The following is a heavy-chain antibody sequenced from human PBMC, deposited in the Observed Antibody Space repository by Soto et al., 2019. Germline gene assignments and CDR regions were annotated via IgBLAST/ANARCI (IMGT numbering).Heavy chain of an antibody. D-gene: IGHD5-12*01. V-gene: IGHV1-46*01. CDR3: ASSGYSGYDFDY. Sequence: ASVKVSCKASGYIFTSYYMHWVRQAPGQGLEWMGIINPSGGSTSYAQKFQGRVTMTRDTSTSTVYMELSSLRSEDTAVYYCASSGYSGYDFDYWGQGTPVTVS. J-gene: IGHJ4*02. CDR2: INPSGGST. CDR1: GYIFTSYY.